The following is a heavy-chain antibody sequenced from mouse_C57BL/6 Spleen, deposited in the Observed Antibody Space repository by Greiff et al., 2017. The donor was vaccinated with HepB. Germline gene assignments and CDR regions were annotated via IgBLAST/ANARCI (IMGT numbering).Heavy chain of an antibody. CDR3: ARDYYGSSYEDYYAMDY. V-gene: IGHV3-6*01. CDR2: ISYDGSN. Sequence: VQLKQSGPGLVKPSQSLSLTCSVTGYSITSGYYWNWIRQFPGNKLEWMGYISYDGSNNYNPSLKNRISITRYTSKNQFFLKLNSVTTEDTATYYCARDYYGSSYEDYYAMDYWGQGTSVTVSS. D-gene: IGHD1-1*01. CDR1: GYSITSGYY. J-gene: IGHJ4*01.